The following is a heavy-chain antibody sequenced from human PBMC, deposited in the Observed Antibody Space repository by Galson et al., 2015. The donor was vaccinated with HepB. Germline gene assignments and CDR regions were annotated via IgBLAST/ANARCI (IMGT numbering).Heavy chain of an antibody. V-gene: IGHV3-30-3*01. CDR2: ISYDGSNK. D-gene: IGHD3-10*01. J-gene: IGHJ4*02. CDR1: GFTFSSYA. Sequence: SLRLSCAASGFTFSSYAMHWVRQAPGKGLEWVAVISYDGSNKYYADSVKGRFTISRDNSKNTLYLQMNSLRAEDTAVYYCARAGDFGGHYFDYWGQGTLVTVSS. CDR3: ARAGDFGGHYFDY.